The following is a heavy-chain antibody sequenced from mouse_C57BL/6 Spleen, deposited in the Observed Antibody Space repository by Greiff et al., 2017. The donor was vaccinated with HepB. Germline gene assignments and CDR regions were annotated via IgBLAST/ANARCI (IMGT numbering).Heavy chain of an antibody. CDR3: ASAGPDYYGSSYGYFDV. CDR1: GYTFTSYW. J-gene: IGHJ1*03. CDR2: INPSSGYT. V-gene: IGHV1-7*01. Sequence: VQLQQSGAELAKPGASVKLSCKASGYTFTSYWMHWVKQRPGQGLEWIGYINPSSGYTKYNQKFKDKATLTAEKSSSTAYMQLSSLTYEDSAVSYCASAGPDYYGSSYGYFDVWGTGTTVTVSS. D-gene: IGHD1-1*01.